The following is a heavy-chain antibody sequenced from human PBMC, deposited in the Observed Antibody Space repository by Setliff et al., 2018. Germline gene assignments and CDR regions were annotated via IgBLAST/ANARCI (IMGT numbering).Heavy chain of an antibody. V-gene: IGHV3-20*04. Sequence: GGSLRLSCVASGFTFDDYDMAWVRQAPGKGLEWVAGIKWNGGDRGYADSVRGRFTISRDNAKNSLHLQMDSLRAEDTALYYCVKGTLPYCTGPTCYPLDHWGQGTLVTVSS. CDR2: IKWNGGDR. D-gene: IGHD2-8*02. CDR1: GFTFDDYD. J-gene: IGHJ4*02. CDR3: VKGTLPYCTGPTCYPLDH.